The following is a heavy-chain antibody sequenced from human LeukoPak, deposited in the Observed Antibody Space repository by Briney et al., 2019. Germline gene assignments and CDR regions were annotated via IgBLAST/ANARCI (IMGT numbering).Heavy chain of an antibody. V-gene: IGHV4-34*01. Sequence: SETLSLTCAVYGGSFSGYYWSWIRQPPGKGLEWIGEINHSGSTNYNPSLKSRVTISVDTSKNQFSLKLSSVTAADTAVYYCARASMVATGELDYWGQGTLVTVSS. CDR3: ARASMVATGELDY. CDR2: INHSGST. J-gene: IGHJ4*02. D-gene: IGHD5-12*01. CDR1: GGSFSGYY.